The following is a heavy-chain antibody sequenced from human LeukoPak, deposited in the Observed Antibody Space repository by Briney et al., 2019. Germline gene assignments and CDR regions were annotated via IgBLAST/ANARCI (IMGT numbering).Heavy chain of an antibody. V-gene: IGHV4-59*08. CDR2: IYYSGST. D-gene: IGHD5-12*01. CDR1: GGSINTYY. Sequence: KPSETLSLTCTVSGGSINTYYWSWIRQPPGRGLEWIGYIYYSGSTNYNPSLKSRVTISVDTSKNQFSLNLSSVTAADTAVYYCAKGVRVGYVANWFDPWGQGTLVTVSS. CDR3: AKGVRVGYVANWFDP. J-gene: IGHJ5*02.